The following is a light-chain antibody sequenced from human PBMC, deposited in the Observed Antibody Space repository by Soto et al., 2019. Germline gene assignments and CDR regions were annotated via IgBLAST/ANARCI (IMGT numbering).Light chain of an antibody. CDR1: QAVSTN. V-gene: IGKV3-20*01. J-gene: IGKJ4*01. Sequence: EIVMKQSLSTLSVSQWERATITCRASQAVSTNLALYQQKPGQAPTLLIYGASSRVTGIPDWCSGSGSWTDFTLTISSLQPEDYAVYYCQQYGSTHLLTFGEGTKVDIK. CDR3: QQYGSTHLLT. CDR2: GAS.